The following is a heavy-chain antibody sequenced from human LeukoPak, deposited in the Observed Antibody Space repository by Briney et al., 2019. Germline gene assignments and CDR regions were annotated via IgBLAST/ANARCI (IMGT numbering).Heavy chain of an antibody. CDR2: IIPIFGTA. Sequence: SVKVSCKASGGTFSNYAISWVRQAPGQGLEWMGGIIPIFGTANYAQKFRGRVTITADKSTRTAYMELSSLRSEDTAVYYCARSSGSYYVGFYFDYWGRGTLVTVSS. CDR1: GGTFSNYA. J-gene: IGHJ4*02. D-gene: IGHD1-26*01. V-gene: IGHV1-69*06. CDR3: ARSSGSYYVGFYFDY.